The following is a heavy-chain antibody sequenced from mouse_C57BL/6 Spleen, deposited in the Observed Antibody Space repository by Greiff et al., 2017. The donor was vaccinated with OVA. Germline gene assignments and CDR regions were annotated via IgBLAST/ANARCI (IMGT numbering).Heavy chain of an antibody. CDR3: ARRLRRDDYAMDY. D-gene: IGHD2-4*01. V-gene: IGHV1-50*01. CDR2: IDPSDSYT. J-gene: IGHJ4*01. CDR1: GYTFTSYW. Sequence: QVHVKQPGAELVKPGASVKLSCKASGYTFTSYWMQWVKQRPGQGLEWIGEIDPSDSYTNYNQKFKGKATLTVDTSSSTAYMQLSSLTSEDSAVYYCARRLRRDDYAMDYWGQGTSVTVSS.